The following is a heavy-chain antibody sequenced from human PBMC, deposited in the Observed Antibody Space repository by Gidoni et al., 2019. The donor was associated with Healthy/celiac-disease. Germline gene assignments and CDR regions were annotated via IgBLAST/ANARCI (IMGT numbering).Heavy chain of an antibody. Sequence: ELQLLEPGGGLVQPGGSLRLACAASGFPFSSYAMRWVRQAPGKGLEWVSAISGSGGRTYYADSVEGRFTISRDNSKNTLYLQMNSLRAEDTAVYYCAKDIAVAGNDAFDIWGQGTMVTVSS. CDR1: GFPFSSYA. V-gene: IGHV3-23*01. CDR2: ISGSGGRT. J-gene: IGHJ3*02. D-gene: IGHD6-19*01. CDR3: AKDIAVAGNDAFDI.